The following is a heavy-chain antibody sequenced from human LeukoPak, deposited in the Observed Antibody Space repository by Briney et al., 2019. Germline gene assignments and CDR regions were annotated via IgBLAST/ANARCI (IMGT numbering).Heavy chain of an antibody. CDR3: VRDKGPGRTERFDS. Sequence: GGSLRLSCAVSGFSVTTTYMSWVRQAPGKGLEWVSLIFGESMTTYADSVKGRLIISRDNSKNTVYLQMNRLRAEDTAMYFCVRDKGPGRTERFDSWGQGTLVTVSS. V-gene: IGHV3-53*01. D-gene: IGHD1-14*01. CDR1: GFSVTTTY. CDR2: IFGESMT. J-gene: IGHJ4*02.